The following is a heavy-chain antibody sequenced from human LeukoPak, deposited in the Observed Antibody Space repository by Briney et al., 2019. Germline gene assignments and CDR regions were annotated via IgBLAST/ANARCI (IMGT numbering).Heavy chain of an antibody. J-gene: IGHJ5*02. V-gene: IGHV1-18*01. CDR3: ASGGGRGYFDWLDNWFDP. D-gene: IGHD3-9*01. CDR1: GYTFTSYG. CDR2: ISAYNGNT. Sequence: ASVKVSCKASGYTFTSYGISWVRQAPGQGLEWMGWISAYNGNTNYAQKLQGRVTMTTDTSTSTAYMELSSLRSEDTAVYYCASGGGRGYFDWLDNWFDPWGQGTLVTVSS.